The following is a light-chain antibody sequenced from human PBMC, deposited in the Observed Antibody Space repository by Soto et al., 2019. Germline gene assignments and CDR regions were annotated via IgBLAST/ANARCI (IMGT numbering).Light chain of an antibody. CDR2: KAS. J-gene: IGKJ1*01. V-gene: IGKV1-5*03. Sequence: DIQMTQSPSTLSASVGDRVTITCRASQSVDTCLAWYQQKPGKAAHLLIYKASSLETGVPSRFSGSGSVTEFTLTISSLQPDDVATYYCQQFYRYPWTFGQGTKVEIK. CDR1: QSVDTC. CDR3: QQFYRYPWT.